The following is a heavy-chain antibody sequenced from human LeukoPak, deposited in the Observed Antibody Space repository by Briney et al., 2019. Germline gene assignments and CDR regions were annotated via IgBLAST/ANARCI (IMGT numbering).Heavy chain of an antibody. Sequence: ASVKVSCKVSGYTLTELSMHWVRQAPGKGLEWMGGFDPEDGETIYAQKFQGRVTTTEDTSTDTAYMELSSLRSEDTAVYYCATGDDYAAFDIWGQGTMVTVSS. CDR2: FDPEDGET. D-gene: IGHD5-24*01. CDR1: GYTLTELS. CDR3: ATGDDYAAFDI. V-gene: IGHV1-24*01. J-gene: IGHJ3*02.